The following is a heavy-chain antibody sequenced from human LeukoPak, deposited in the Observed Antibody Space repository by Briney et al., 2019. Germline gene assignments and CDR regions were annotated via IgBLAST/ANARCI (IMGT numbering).Heavy chain of an antibody. D-gene: IGHD6-13*01. CDR3: ARDGSSSWYFDY. Sequence: ASVKVSCEASGGTFSSYAVSWVRQAPGQGLEWMGGIIPIFGTANYAQKFQGRVTITADESTSTAYMELSSLRSEDTAVYYCARDGSSSWYFDYWGQGTLVTVSS. CDR2: IIPIFGTA. J-gene: IGHJ4*02. V-gene: IGHV1-69*13. CDR1: GGTFSSYA.